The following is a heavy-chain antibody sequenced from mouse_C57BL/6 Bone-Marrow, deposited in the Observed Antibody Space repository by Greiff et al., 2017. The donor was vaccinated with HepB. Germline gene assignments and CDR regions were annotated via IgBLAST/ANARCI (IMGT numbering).Heavy chain of an antibody. CDR3: ARSGNYPSWFAY. CDR1: GYTFTSYW. Sequence: QVQLQQPGAELVRPGTSVKLSCKASGYTFTSYWMHWVKQRPGQGLEWIGVIDPSDSYTNYNQKFKGKATLTVDTSSSTAYMQLSSLTSEDSAVYYCARSGNYPSWFAYWGQGTLVTVSA. J-gene: IGHJ3*01. D-gene: IGHD2-1*01. V-gene: IGHV1-59*01. CDR2: IDPSDSYT.